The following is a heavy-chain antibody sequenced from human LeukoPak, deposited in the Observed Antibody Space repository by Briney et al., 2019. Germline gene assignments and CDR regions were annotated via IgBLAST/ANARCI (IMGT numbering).Heavy chain of an antibody. CDR2: IKPDGREK. Sequence: PGGSLRFSCTASGLTFRSYWMTWVRQAPGKGVEWVANIKPDGREKYYVDSVKGRFTISRDNAKNSLYMQMNSLRAEDTAVYYCARVGSIAAAGTPDYWGQGTLVTVSS. V-gene: IGHV3-7*03. J-gene: IGHJ4*02. CDR3: ARVGSIAAAGTPDY. D-gene: IGHD6-13*01. CDR1: GLTFRSYW.